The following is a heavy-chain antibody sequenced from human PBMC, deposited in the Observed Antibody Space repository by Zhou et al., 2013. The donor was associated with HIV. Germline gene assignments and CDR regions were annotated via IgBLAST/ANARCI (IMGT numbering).Heavy chain of an antibody. CDR3: VAGFPFYLDN. V-gene: IGHV3-74*01. J-gene: IGHJ4*02. CDR2: INSDGSIT. Sequence: VQLVESGGGLVQPGGSLRLSCEASGFTFSSHWMYWVRQAPGKGLVWVSRINSDGSITDYADSVKGRFIILRDNTANTMYLQMNSLRAEDTAVYYCVAGFPFYLDNWGQGTLVHRLL. CDR1: GFTFSSHW.